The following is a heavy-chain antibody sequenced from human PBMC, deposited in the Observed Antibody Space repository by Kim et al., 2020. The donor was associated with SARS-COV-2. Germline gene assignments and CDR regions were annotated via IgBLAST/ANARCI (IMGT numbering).Heavy chain of an antibody. CDR1: GFTFSSYS. D-gene: IGHD6-19*01. CDR2: ISSSSSYI. Sequence: GGSLRLSCAASGFTFSSYSMNWVRQAPGKGLEWVSSISSSSSYIYYADSVKGRFTISRDNAKNSLYLQMNSLRAEDTAVYYCARDLEPGIAVAGYFDYWGQGTLVTVSS. V-gene: IGHV3-21*01. CDR3: ARDLEPGIAVAGYFDY. J-gene: IGHJ4*02.